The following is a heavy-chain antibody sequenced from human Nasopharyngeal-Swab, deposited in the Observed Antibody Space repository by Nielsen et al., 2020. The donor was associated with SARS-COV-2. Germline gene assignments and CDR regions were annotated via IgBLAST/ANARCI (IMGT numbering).Heavy chain of an antibody. Sequence: WVRQAPGQGLEWMGGIIPIFGTANYAQKFQGRVTITADKSTSTAYMELSSLRSEDTAVYYCARDEGLRFLEWLPLKGFTGWFDPWGQGTLVTVSS. D-gene: IGHD3-3*01. CDR2: IIPIFGTA. V-gene: IGHV1-69*06. J-gene: IGHJ5*02. CDR3: ARDEGLRFLEWLPLKGFTGWFDP.